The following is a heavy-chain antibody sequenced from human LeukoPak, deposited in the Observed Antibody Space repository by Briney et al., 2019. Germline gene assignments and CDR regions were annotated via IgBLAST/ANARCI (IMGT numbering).Heavy chain of an antibody. CDR1: GYTFTDYY. CDR2: VDPEDGET. V-gene: IGHV1-69-2*01. J-gene: IGHJ4*02. D-gene: IGHD3-10*01. CDR3: ATGFGYYFDY. Sequence: ASVKVSCKVSGYTFTDYYMHWVQQAPGRGLEWMGLVDPEDGETIYAEKFQGRVTITADTSTDTAYMELSSLRSEDTAVYYCATGFGYYFDYWGQGTLVTVSS.